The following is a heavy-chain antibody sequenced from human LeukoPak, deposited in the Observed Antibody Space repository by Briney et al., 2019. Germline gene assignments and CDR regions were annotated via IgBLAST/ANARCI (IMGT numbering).Heavy chain of an antibody. J-gene: IGHJ4*02. V-gene: IGHV4-34*01. Sequence: PSETLSLTCVVSDGSFINYYWSWIRQPPGKGLEWIGEIYHSGSTNYNPSLKSRVTISVDKSKNQFSLKLSTVTAADTAVYYCARGAMVRGVHYFDYWGQGTLVTVSS. CDR3: ARGAMVRGVHYFDY. D-gene: IGHD3-10*01. CDR1: DGSFINYY. CDR2: IYHSGST.